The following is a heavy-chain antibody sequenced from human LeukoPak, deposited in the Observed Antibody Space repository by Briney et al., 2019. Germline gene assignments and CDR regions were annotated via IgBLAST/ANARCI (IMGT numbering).Heavy chain of an antibody. CDR1: GFTFSGFA. J-gene: IGHJ4*02. Sequence: GRSLRLSCAASGFTFSGFAMSWIRQAPGKGLEWVSAISGSGGSTYYADSVKGRFTISRDNSKNTLYLQMNSLRAEDTAVYYCAKKTDSGSYYSYFDYWGQGTLVTVSS. CDR3: AKKTDSGSYYSYFDY. V-gene: IGHV3-23*01. D-gene: IGHD1-26*01. CDR2: ISGSGGST.